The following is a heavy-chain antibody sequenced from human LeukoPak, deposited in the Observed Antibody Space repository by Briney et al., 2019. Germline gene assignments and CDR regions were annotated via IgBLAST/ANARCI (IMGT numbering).Heavy chain of an antibody. V-gene: IGHV3-23*01. CDR1: GFASSTTD. CDR2: ITERGENA. D-gene: IGHD1-26*01. CDR3: VKNSGIGSF. J-gene: IGHJ4*02. Sequence: GRSLRLSCAASGFASSTTDMSWVRQAPREGLEWGSTITERGENAYYADSVKGRFTISRDNFKNTIYLQMNSMTAEYTATYYWVKNSGIGSFWGEGTLVTVSS.